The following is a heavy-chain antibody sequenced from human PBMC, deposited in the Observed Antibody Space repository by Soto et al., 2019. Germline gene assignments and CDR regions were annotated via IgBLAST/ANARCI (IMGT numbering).Heavy chain of an antibody. CDR3: ARIFDFWSGYYFSY. Sequence: SGPAGEPTQTLTLTCTFSGFSLSTSGVAVGWIRQAPRKAPEWLAFIFWDDDKRYSPSLENRLTITKDTSKNQVVLTMTNMDPVDTATYYCARIFDFWSGYYFSYWGRGTLVTVSS. D-gene: IGHD3-3*01. CDR2: IFWDDDK. CDR1: GFSLSTSGVA. J-gene: IGHJ4*02. V-gene: IGHV2-5*02.